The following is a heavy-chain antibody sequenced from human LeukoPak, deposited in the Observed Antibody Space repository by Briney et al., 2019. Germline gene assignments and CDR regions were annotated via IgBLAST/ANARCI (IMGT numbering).Heavy chain of an antibody. CDR1: GFTFSSYA. CDR3: ARGDHCTNGVCYNSPFDY. V-gene: IGHV3-48*02. D-gene: IGHD2-8*01. J-gene: IGHJ4*02. Sequence: GGSLRLSCAASGFTFSSYAMSWVRQAPGKGLEWVSYISSSSSTIYYADSVKGRFTISRDNAKNSLYLQMNSLRDEDTAVYYCARGDHCTNGVCYNSPFDYWGQGTLVTVSS. CDR2: ISSSSSTI.